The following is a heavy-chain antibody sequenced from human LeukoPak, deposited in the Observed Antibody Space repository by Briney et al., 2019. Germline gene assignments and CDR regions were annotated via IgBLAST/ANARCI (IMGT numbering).Heavy chain of an antibody. CDR1: GFTFSDYY. V-gene: IGHV3-30-3*01. Sequence: PGGSLRLSCAASGFTFSDYYMSWIRQAPGKGLEWVAVISYDGSNKYYADSVKGRFTISRDNSKNTLYLQMNSLRAEDTAVYYCARPLGDNWNYEYYFDYWGQGTLVTVSS. CDR2: ISYDGSNK. CDR3: ARPLGDNWNYEYYFDY. J-gene: IGHJ4*02. D-gene: IGHD1-7*01.